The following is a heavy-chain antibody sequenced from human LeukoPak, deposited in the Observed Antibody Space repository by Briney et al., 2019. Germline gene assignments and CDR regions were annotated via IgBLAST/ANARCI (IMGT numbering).Heavy chain of an antibody. CDR1: GFTFSSYS. CDR2: ISSSSSYI. CDR3: ARFPGIAAAGTSDP. D-gene: IGHD6-13*01. V-gene: IGHV3-21*03. Sequence: GGSLRLSCAASGFTFSSYSMNWDRQAPGKGLEWVSSISSSSSYIYYADSVKGRFTISRDNAKNSLYLQMNSLRAEDTAVYYCARFPGIAAAGTSDPWGQGTLVTVSS. J-gene: IGHJ5*02.